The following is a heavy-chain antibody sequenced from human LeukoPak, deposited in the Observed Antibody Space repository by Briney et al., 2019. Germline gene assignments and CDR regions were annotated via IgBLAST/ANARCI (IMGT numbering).Heavy chain of an antibody. CDR1: GFTFSSYA. D-gene: IGHD3-16*01. CDR2: INDSGGST. Sequence: LAGGSLRLSCAASGFTFSSYAMSLVRQAPGKGLAWVSVINDSGGSTYYADSVKGRFTISRANSKNTLWLQMNSLRADDTAVYYCAKKSVGNNQGGDFDIWGQGTMVTVSS. J-gene: IGHJ3*02. CDR3: AKKSVGNNQGGDFDI. V-gene: IGHV3-23*01.